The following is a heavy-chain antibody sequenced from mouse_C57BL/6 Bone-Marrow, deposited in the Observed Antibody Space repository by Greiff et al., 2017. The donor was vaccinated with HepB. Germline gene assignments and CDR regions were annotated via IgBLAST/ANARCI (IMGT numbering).Heavy chain of an antibody. CDR3: ARDDYGSSYDYFDY. J-gene: IGHJ2*01. CDR1: GYTFTDYY. Sequence: QVQLQQSGAELVRPGASVKLSCKASGYTFTDYYINWVKQRPGQGLEWIARIYPGSGNTYYNEKFKGKATLTAEKSSSTAYMQLSSLTCEDSAVYLCARDDYGSSYDYFDYWGQGTTLTVSS. D-gene: IGHD1-1*01. CDR2: IYPGSGNT. V-gene: IGHV1-76*01.